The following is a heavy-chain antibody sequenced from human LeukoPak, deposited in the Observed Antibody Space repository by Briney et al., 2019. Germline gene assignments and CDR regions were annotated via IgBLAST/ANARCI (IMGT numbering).Heavy chain of an antibody. CDR3: ARGGNDYVWGSYRYDFDY. CDR1: GFTFSSYE. D-gene: IGHD3-16*02. Sequence: GGSLRLSCAASGFTFSSYEMNWVRQAPGKGLEWVSYISSSGSTIYYADSVKGRFTISRDNAKNSLYLQMNSLRAEDTAVYYCARGGNDYVWGSYRYDFDYWGQGTLVTVSS. CDR2: ISSSGSTI. J-gene: IGHJ4*02. V-gene: IGHV3-48*03.